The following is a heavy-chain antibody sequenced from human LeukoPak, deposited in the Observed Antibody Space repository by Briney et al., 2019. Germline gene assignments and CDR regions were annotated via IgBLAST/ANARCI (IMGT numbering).Heavy chain of an antibody. D-gene: IGHD3-16*02. CDR1: GGSISSTTYF. Sequence: PSETLSLTCTVSGGSISSTTYFWSWSRQPPGKGLEWIATIYYSGSTYFSPSLKSRVTMSVDTSKNQFSLKLSSVTAADTAVYYCASFVRAADAFDIWGQGTMVTVSS. J-gene: IGHJ3*02. CDR3: ASFVRAADAFDI. V-gene: IGHV4-39*01. CDR2: IYYSGST.